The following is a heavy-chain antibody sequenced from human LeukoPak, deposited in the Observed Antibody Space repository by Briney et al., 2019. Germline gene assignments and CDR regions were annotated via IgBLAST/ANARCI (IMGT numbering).Heavy chain of an antibody. Sequence: SETLSLTCAVYGGSFSGYYWSWIRQPPGKGLEWIGEINHSGSTNCNPSLKSRVTISVDTSKNQFSLKLSSVTAADTAVYYCARGLHYYGSGSYYYYGMDVWGKGTTVTVSS. J-gene: IGHJ6*04. CDR1: GGSFSGYY. V-gene: IGHV4-34*01. CDR3: ARGLHYYGSGSYYYYGMDV. CDR2: INHSGST. D-gene: IGHD3-10*01.